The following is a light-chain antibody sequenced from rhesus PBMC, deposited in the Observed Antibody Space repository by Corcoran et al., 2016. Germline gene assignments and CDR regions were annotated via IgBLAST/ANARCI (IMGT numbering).Light chain of an antibody. J-gene: IGKJ2*01. CDR1: QSLLDSEDGNTY. V-gene: IGKV2-104*02. Sequence: DIVMTQTPLSLPITPGEPASISCRSSQSLLDSEDGNTYLDWYLQKPGQSPQLLIYEVSNRASGVPDRFRGSGSDTDFTLKISRVEAEDVGVYYCMQALEFPYSFGQGTKVEIK. CDR3: MQALEFPYS. CDR2: EVS.